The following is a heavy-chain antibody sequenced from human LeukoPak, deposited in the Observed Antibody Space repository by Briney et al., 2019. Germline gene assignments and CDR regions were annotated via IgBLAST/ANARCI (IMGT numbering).Heavy chain of an antibody. Sequence: VASVKVSCKASGYTFTSYGISWVRQAPGQGLEWMGGIIPIFGTANYAQKFQGRVTITADESTSTAYMELSSLRSEDTAVYYCARGLVGGAGGTDYWGQGTLVTVSS. D-gene: IGHD3-16*01. CDR1: GYTFTSYG. CDR2: IIPIFGTA. CDR3: ARGLVGGAGGTDY. J-gene: IGHJ4*02. V-gene: IGHV1-69*13.